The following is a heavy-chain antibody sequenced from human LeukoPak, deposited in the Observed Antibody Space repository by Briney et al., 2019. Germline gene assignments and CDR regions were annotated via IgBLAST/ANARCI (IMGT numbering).Heavy chain of an antibody. D-gene: IGHD2-15*01. J-gene: IGHJ4*02. CDR3: ARAVGYCSGGSCYHRN. V-gene: IGHV4-39*07. Sequence: KASETLSLTCTVSGGSISSSSYYWGWIRQPPGKGLEWIGSIYYSGSTYYNPSLKSRVTISVDTSKNQFSLKLSSVTAADTAVYYCARAVGYCSGGSCYHRNWGQGTLVTVSS. CDR1: GGSISSSSYY. CDR2: IYYSGST.